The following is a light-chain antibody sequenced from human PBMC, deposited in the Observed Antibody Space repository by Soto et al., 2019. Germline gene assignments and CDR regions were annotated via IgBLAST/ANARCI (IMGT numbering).Light chain of an antibody. Sequence: DIQMTQSPSTLSASVGDRVTITCRASQNIIRWLAWYQQKPGKAPSLLIYEASLLESGVPSRFSGSGSGTEFTLTISSLQPEDFATYYCQQYNSYATFGQGTKVEIK. V-gene: IGKV1-5*03. CDR1: QNIIRW. J-gene: IGKJ1*01. CDR2: EAS. CDR3: QQYNSYAT.